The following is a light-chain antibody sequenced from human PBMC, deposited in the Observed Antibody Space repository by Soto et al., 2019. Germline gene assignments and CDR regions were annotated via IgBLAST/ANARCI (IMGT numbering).Light chain of an antibody. V-gene: IGKV3-15*01. CDR1: QSVNSN. Sequence: EVVMTQSPTTLSVSPGERATLSCRASQSVNSNLAWYQQKPGQAPRLLIYGASTRATGIPARFSGSGSGTEFTLTISSLQSEDFAVYYCQQYNKRPPLTFGGGTKVEIK. J-gene: IGKJ4*01. CDR2: GAS. CDR3: QQYNKRPPLT.